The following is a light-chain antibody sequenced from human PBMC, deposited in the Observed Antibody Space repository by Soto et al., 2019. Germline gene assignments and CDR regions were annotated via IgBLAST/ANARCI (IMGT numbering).Light chain of an antibody. CDR2: GNI. J-gene: IGLJ1*01. Sequence: QSVLTQPPSVSGAPGQRVTISCTGSSSNIGAGFDVHWYQHLPGTAPKLFIYGNINRPSGVPDRFSASKSGTSASLAITGLQAEDEADYYCLSYDNTLSSYVFGTGTKVTVL. CDR1: SSNIGAGFD. CDR3: LSYDNTLSSYV. V-gene: IGLV1-40*01.